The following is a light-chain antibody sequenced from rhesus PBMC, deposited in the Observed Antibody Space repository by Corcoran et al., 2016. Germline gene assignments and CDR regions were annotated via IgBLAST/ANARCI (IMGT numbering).Light chain of an antibody. CDR1: QGIGSY. J-gene: IGKJ3*01. CDR2: GAS. V-gene: IGKV1-38*01. CDR3: QQRNSYPFT. Sequence: DIQLTQSPSSLSASVGDRVTITCLASQGIGSYLAWYQQESGKAPKLLSYGASNLQSGVPSRFSGSASGTEFTLTSSSLQPEDFATYYCQQRNSYPFTFGHGTKVDIK.